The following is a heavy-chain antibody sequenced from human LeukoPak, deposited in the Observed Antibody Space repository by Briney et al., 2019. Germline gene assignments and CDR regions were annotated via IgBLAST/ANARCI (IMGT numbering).Heavy chain of an antibody. CDR1: GGSISSSSYY. CDR3: ASGIVVVPHDAFDI. J-gene: IGHJ3*02. D-gene: IGHD2-15*01. V-gene: IGHV4-39*07. CDR2: IYYSGST. Sequence: PSETLSLTCTVSGGSISSSSYYWGWIRQPPGKGLEWIGSIYYSGSTYYNPSLKSRVTISVDTSKNQFSLKLSSVTAADTAVYYCASGIVVVPHDAFDIWGQGTMVTVSS.